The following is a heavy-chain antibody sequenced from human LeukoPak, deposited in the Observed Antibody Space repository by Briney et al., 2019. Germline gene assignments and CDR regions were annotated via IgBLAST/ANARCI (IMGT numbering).Heavy chain of an antibody. CDR3: ARDPGGGPTHGV. V-gene: IGHV3-66*02. CDR2: IYSGGST. CDR1: GFTFSSYE. D-gene: IGHD1-26*01. J-gene: IGHJ4*02. Sequence: HPGGSLRLSCAASGFTFSSYEMNWVRQAPGKGLEWVSVIYSGGSTYYADSVKGRFTISRDNSKNTLYLQMNSLRVEDTAIYYCARDPGGGPTHGVWGQGTLVTVSS.